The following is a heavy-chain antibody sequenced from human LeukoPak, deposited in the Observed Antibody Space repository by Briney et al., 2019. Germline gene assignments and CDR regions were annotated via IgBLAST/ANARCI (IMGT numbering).Heavy chain of an antibody. CDR1: GFTFTKYW. V-gene: IGHV3-7*01. CDR3: ARAPTVLVGYCSSSSCQADY. D-gene: IGHD2-2*01. Sequence: TGDSLRLSCAASGFTFTKYWMTWVRQAPGKGLEWVGNIKQDGSDKNYMDSVKGRFTISRDNTKNSLYLQMHSLRVEDTAVYYCARAPTVLVGYCSSSSCQADYWGQGTLVTVSS. J-gene: IGHJ4*02. CDR2: IKQDGSDK.